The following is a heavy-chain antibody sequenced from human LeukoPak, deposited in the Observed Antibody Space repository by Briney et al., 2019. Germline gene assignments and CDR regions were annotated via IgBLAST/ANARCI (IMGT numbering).Heavy chain of an antibody. CDR1: GFTFSSYW. Sequence: GGSPRLSCAASGFTFSSYWMSWVRQAPGKGLEWVANIKQDGSEKYYVDSVKGRFTISRDNAKNSLYLQMNSLRAEDTAVYYCVVVITLFDYWGQGTLVTVSS. V-gene: IGHV3-7*01. J-gene: IGHJ4*02. CDR2: IKQDGSEK. D-gene: IGHD3-22*01. CDR3: VVVITLFDY.